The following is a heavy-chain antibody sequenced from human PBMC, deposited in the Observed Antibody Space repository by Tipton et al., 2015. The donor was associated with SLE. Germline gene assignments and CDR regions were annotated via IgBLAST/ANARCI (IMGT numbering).Heavy chain of an antibody. V-gene: IGHV4-61*02. J-gene: IGHJ6*02. CDR1: GGSISSSSYY. Sequence: TLSLTCTVSGGSISSSSYYWNWIRQPAGKGLEWIGRMSTSGSTNYNPSLKSRVTISVDPARNQFSLKLTSVTAADTAVYYCARGMLTWRGAIIGVDVWGQGTSVNVSS. D-gene: IGHD2-8*01. CDR3: ARGMLTWRGAIIGVDV. CDR2: MSTSGST.